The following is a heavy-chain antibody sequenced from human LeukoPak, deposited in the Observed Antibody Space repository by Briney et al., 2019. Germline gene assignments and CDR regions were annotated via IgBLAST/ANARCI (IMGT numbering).Heavy chain of an antibody. CDR2: IYYSGST. D-gene: IGHD3-22*01. Sequence: SETLSLTCAVYGGSFSSYYWGWIRQPPGKGLEWIGSIYYSGSTYYNPSLKSRVTISVDTSKNQFSLKLSSVTAADTAVYYCARHNIHDSSGYPPTLYFDYWGQGTLVTVSS. J-gene: IGHJ4*02. V-gene: IGHV4-39*01. CDR3: ARHNIHDSSGYPPTLYFDY. CDR1: GGSFSSYY.